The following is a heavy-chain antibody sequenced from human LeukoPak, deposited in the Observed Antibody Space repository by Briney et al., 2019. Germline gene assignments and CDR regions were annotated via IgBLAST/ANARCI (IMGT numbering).Heavy chain of an antibody. V-gene: IGHV3-53*01. D-gene: IGHD3-3*01. Sequence: GGSLRLSCAASGFTVSSNYMSWVRQAPGKGLEWVSGIFDSGSQTFYADSVKGRFTISRDNSKKILFLQMNTLKAEDTAVYYCAKNMESFDHWGQGALVTVSS. J-gene: IGHJ4*02. CDR1: GFTVSSNY. CDR3: AKNMESFDH. CDR2: IFDSGSQT.